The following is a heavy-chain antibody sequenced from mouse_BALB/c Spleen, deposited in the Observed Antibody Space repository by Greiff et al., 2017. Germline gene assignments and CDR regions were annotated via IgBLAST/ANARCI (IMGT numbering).Heavy chain of an antibody. D-gene: IGHD2-1*01. CDR1: GYAFSSYW. J-gene: IGHJ3*01. Sequence: VMLVESGAELVRPGSSVKISCKASGYAFSSYWMNWVKQRPGQGLEWIGQIYPGDGDTNYNGKFKGKATLTADKSSSTAYMQLSSLTSEDSAVYFCARGGNYPAWFAYWGQGTLVTVSA. V-gene: IGHV1-80*01. CDR3: ARGGNYPAWFAY. CDR2: IYPGDGDT.